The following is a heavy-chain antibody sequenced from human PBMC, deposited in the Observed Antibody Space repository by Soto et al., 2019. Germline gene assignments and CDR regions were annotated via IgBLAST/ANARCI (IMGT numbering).Heavy chain of an antibody. CDR2: IYYSGST. V-gene: IGHV4-31*03. Sequence: QVQLQESGPGLVKPSQTLSLTCTVSGGSISSGGYYWSWIRQHPGKGLEWIGYIYYSGSTYYNPSLKSRVTIPVATSKSQCSLKLGAVTAADTAVYYCARVRLGSSGYYYHWYFDLWGRGTLVTVSS. CDR3: ARVRLGSSGYYYHWYFDL. CDR1: GGSISSGGYY. D-gene: IGHD3-22*01. J-gene: IGHJ2*01.